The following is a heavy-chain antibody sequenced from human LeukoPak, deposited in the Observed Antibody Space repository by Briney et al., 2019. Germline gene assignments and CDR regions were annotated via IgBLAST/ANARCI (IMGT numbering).Heavy chain of an antibody. CDR1: GFTFSSYA. J-gene: IGHJ4*02. CDR3: ARDSGYSYGLTVLPGDY. Sequence: PGRSLRLSCAASGFTFSSYAMHWVRQAPGKGLEWVAVISYDGSNKYYADSVKGRFTISRDNSKNTLYLQVNSLRAEDTAVCYCARDSGYSYGLTVLPGDYWGQGTLVTVSS. V-gene: IGHV3-30-3*01. CDR2: ISYDGSNK. D-gene: IGHD5-18*01.